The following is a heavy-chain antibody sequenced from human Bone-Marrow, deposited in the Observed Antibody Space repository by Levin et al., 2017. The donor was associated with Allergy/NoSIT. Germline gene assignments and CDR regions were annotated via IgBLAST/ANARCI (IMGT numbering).Heavy chain of an antibody. Sequence: GESLKISCKASGYSFTNYWIGWVRQRPGQGLEWMGMTYPDDSDTRYSPSFQGQVTISVDKSISTAYLQWSSLKASDTAIYYCARRSSPSVMLGMEFDSWGQGTLVTVSS. J-gene: IGHJ4*02. CDR2: TYPDDSDT. CDR3: ARRSSPSVMLGMEFDS. D-gene: IGHD3-16*01. V-gene: IGHV5-51*01. CDR1: GYSFTNYW.